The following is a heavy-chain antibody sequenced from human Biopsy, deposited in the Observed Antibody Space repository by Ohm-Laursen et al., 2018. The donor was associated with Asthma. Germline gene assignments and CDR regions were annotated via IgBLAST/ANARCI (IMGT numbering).Heavy chain of an antibody. J-gene: IGHJ4*02. CDR2: INGKSNSI. D-gene: IGHD6-19*01. V-gene: IGHV3-11*01. Sequence: SLRLSCTASGFTFSDYYMSWIRQAPGKGLEWISYINGKSNSIEYADSVKDRFTISRDNAKNSLYLQMNSLRAEDTAVYHCARDSYSSGLYDDFESWGQGTLVTVSS. CDR3: ARDSYSSGLYDDFES. CDR1: GFTFSDYY.